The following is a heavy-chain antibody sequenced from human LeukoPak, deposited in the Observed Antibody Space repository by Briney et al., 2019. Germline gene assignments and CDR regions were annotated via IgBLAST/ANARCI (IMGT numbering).Heavy chain of an antibody. V-gene: IGHV1-24*01. CDR2: FDPEDGET. CDR3: ARGRLIWSGSDY. Sequence: ASVKVSCKVSGYTLTELSMHWVRQAPGKGLEWMGGFDPEDGETIYAQKFQGRVTITTDESTSTAYMELSSLRSEDTAVYYCARGRLIWSGSDYWGQGTLVTVSS. D-gene: IGHD3-3*01. CDR1: GYTLTELS. J-gene: IGHJ4*02.